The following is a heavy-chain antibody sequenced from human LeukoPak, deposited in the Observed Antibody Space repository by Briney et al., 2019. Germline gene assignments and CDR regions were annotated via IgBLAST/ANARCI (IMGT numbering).Heavy chain of an antibody. J-gene: IGHJ5*02. CDR3: ARDPRWLTPDCTSLSFYENYFAP. CDR1: GYSISSGYQ. CDR2: IYHTGSV. Sequence: SDTLSLTCVVSGYSISSGYQWAWIRQSPGKGLEWIGSIYHTGSVHYNPSLKSRVTISVDTSNNQFSLKLNSVTAADTAIYYCARDPRWLTPDCTSLSFYENYFAPWGRGTLVTVSS. D-gene: IGHD2-2*01. V-gene: IGHV4-38-2*02.